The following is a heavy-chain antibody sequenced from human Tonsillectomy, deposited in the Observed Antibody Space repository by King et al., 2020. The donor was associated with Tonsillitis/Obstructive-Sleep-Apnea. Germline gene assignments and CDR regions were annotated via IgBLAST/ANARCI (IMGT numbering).Heavy chain of an antibody. D-gene: IGHD6-13*01. CDR2: IIPIFGTA. V-gene: IGHV1-69*01. CDR1: GGTFSSYA. CDR3: ARAAGYSSSWYSVDAFDI. Sequence: VQLVQSGAEVQKPGSSVQVSCQASGGTFSSYAISWVRQAPGQGLEWMGGIIPIFGTANYAQKFQGRVTITADESTSTAYMELSSLRAEDTDVYYCARAAGYSSSWYSVDAFDIWGQGTMVTVSS. J-gene: IGHJ3*02.